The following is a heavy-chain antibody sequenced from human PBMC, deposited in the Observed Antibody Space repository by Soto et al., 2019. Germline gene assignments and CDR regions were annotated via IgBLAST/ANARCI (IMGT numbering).Heavy chain of an antibody. Sequence: QVQLVQSGAEVKKPESSVKVSCTAPGGTFSTYAISWVRQAPGQGLEWMGGIIPMFGTANYAQRFQDRVTITADESTNTVYMELSSLRSEETAVYFCASGIQLWLRRINNGYSGWGQGTLVTVSS. CDR3: ASGIQLWLRRINNGYSG. J-gene: IGHJ4*02. V-gene: IGHV1-69*12. D-gene: IGHD5-18*01. CDR2: IIPMFGTA. CDR1: GGTFSTYA.